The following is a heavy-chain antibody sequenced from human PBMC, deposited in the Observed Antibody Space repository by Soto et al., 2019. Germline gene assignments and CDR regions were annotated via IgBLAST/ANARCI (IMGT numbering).Heavy chain of an antibody. CDR2: IYYSGSS. CDR1: GGSISSYY. Sequence: QVQLQESGPGLVKPSETLSLTCTVSGGSISSYYWSWIRQPPGKGLEWIGCIYYSGSSNYNPSLKSRVTISVDTSKNQFSLKLSSVTAADTAVYYCARWLRPYYSDYWGQGTLVTVSS. J-gene: IGHJ4*02. D-gene: IGHD5-12*01. CDR3: ARWLRPYYSDY. V-gene: IGHV4-59*01.